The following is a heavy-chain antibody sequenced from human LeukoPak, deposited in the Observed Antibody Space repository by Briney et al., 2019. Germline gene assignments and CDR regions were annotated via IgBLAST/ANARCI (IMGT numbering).Heavy chain of an antibody. CDR2: IYYSGST. D-gene: IGHD3-3*02. CDR1: GDSFTSHY. J-gene: IGHJ4*02. CDR3: ARGSGIFDY. Sequence: PSETLSLTCTVSGDSFTSHYWSWIRQPPGKGLEWIGYIYYSGSTNYNPSLKSRVTISVDTPKNQFSLKLSSVTAADTAVYYSARGSGIFDYWGQGTLVTVSS. V-gene: IGHV4-59*11.